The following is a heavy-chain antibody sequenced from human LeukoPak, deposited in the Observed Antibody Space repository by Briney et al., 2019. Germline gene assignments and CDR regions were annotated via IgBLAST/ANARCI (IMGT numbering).Heavy chain of an antibody. J-gene: IGHJ3*02. CDR2: ISYDGSSK. CDR3: ARARSSYGYGDAFDI. Sequence: GGSLRLSCAASGFTFSYHYMSWIRQAPGKGLEWVAVISYDGSSKYYADSVKGRFTISRDNSKNTLYLQMNSLRAEDTAVYYCARARSSYGYGDAFDIWGQGTMVTVSS. V-gene: IGHV3-30*03. D-gene: IGHD5-18*01. CDR1: GFTFSYHY.